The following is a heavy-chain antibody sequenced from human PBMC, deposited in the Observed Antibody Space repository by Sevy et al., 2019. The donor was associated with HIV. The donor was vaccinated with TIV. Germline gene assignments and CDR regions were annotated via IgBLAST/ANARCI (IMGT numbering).Heavy chain of an antibody. Sequence: GGSLRLSCAASGFTFSTYDMHWVRQAPGKGLEWVAYIRYDGSNKYYADSARGRFTISRDNSKNTLDLQMNSLRAEDTAVYYCARGRKTTQEWLEELDYYYGVDVWGQGTTVTVSS. J-gene: IGHJ6*02. CDR1: GFTFSTYD. D-gene: IGHD2-8*01. CDR2: IRYDGSNK. V-gene: IGHV3-30*02. CDR3: ARGRKTTQEWLEELDYYYGVDV.